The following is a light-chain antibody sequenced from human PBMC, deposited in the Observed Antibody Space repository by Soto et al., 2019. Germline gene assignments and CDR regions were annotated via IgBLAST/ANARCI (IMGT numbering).Light chain of an antibody. CDR1: TSDIGINY. J-gene: IGLJ1*01. Sequence: QSVLTQPPSASGTPGQGVTISCSGSTSDIGINYVYWYQQLPGTAPKLLIYRNNHMPSGVPDRFYGYKSGTSASLAISGLRSDDEADYFCATWDDSLNGFYVFGTGTKVPVL. CDR2: RNN. V-gene: IGLV1-47*01. CDR3: ATWDDSLNGFYV.